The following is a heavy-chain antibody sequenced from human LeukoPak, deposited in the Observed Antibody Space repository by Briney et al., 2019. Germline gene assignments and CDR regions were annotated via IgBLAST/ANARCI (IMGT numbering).Heavy chain of an antibody. V-gene: IGHV3-21*01. J-gene: IGHJ5*02. CDR3: AAQKRRYCSSTSCYLECWFDL. Sequence: GGSVRLSCAPYVYTFRSYSMNGVRHAPGEGVEWVSSISSSSSDIYYTDTVKGGFTISRDNPKNSLYLQKNSVRAENTAVFYCAAQKRRYCSSTSCYLECWFDLWGQGTVVTVSS. CDR1: VYTFRSYS. CDR2: ISSSSSDI. D-gene: IGHD2-2*01.